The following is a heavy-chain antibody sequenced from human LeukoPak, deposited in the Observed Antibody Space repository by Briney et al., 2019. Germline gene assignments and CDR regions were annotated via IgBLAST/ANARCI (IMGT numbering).Heavy chain of an antibody. CDR2: ISGSGGST. J-gene: IGHJ4*02. V-gene: IGHV3-23*01. CDR3: AKYYDSSGYPFDY. D-gene: IGHD3-22*01. CDR1: GFTFSNYW. Sequence: GGSLRLSCAASGFTFSNYWMSWVRQAPGKGLEWVSAISGSGGSTYYADSVKGRFTISRDNSKNTLYLQMNSLRAEDTAVYYCAKYYDSSGYPFDYWGQGTLVTVSS.